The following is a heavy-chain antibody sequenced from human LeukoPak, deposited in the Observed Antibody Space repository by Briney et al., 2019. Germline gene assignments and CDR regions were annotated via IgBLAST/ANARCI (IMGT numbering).Heavy chain of an antibody. D-gene: IGHD2-8*02. Sequence: ASVKVPCKASGYTFSNYYMHWVRQAPGQGLEWMGLINPTGTGTNYAQKFRGRVTLTRDTSTTTVYMELSSLRSEDSAVYYCAREESGGYFDYWAQGTLVTVSS. CDR1: GYTFSNYY. CDR2: INPTGTGT. J-gene: IGHJ4*02. CDR3: AREESGGYFDY. V-gene: IGHV1-46*01.